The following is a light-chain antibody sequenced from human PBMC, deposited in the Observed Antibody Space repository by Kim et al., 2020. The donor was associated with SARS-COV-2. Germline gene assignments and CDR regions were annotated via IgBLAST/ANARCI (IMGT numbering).Light chain of an antibody. Sequence: VSPGQTASITCAGDNLGDKYACWYQQKPGQSPVLVIYQDSKRPSGIPERFSGSNSGNTAPLTISGTQAMDEADYYCQAWDSSGYVFGTGTKVTVL. V-gene: IGLV3-1*01. CDR2: QDS. CDR3: QAWDSSGYV. J-gene: IGLJ1*01. CDR1: NLGDKY.